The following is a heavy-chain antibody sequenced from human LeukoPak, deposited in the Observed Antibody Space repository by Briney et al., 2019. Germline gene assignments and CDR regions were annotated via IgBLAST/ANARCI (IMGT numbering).Heavy chain of an antibody. CDR3: ARALFSRAFFYYYYMDV. D-gene: IGHD3-3*02. CDR1: GGTFSHYP. J-gene: IGHJ6*03. CDR2: IIPIFGTA. V-gene: IGHV1-69*13. Sequence: SVKVSCKGSGGTFSHYPISWVRQAPGQGLEWVGGIIPIFGTANYSQKFQGRATITEDESTSTAYMELSSLRSEDTAVYYCARALFSRAFFYYYYMDVWGKGTTVTISS.